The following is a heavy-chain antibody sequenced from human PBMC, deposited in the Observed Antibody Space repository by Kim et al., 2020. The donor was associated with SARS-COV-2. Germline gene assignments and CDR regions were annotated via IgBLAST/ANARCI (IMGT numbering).Heavy chain of an antibody. CDR3: AKVRLDWNFYLDF. V-gene: IGHV3-23*01. J-gene: IGHJ4*02. CDR1: GFTFNNYA. CDR2: ISGSDGSA. Sequence: GGSLRLSCAASGFTFNNYAMNWVRQAPGKGLEWVSVISGSDGSAYYAASVKGRFTISRDNSKNTLFLQMNSLRAEDTAVYYCAKVRLDWNFYLDFWGQGTLVTVSS. D-gene: IGHD1-7*01.